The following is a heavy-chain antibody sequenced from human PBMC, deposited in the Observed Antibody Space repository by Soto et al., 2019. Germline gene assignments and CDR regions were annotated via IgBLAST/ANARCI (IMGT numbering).Heavy chain of an antibody. CDR2: IYYSGTT. Sequence: PSETLSLTCTVSGDSIGSGTYYWGWVRQPPEKGLEWVGSIYYSGTTYYKPALKSRVTISADPPKNQFSLTLTSVTAADPAIYNCARLHSSVPRGYFDHWGKGILVTDAS. CDR1: GDSIGSGTYY. CDR3: ARLHSSVPRGYFDH. D-gene: IGHD4-4*01. V-gene: IGHV4-39*01. J-gene: IGHJ4*02.